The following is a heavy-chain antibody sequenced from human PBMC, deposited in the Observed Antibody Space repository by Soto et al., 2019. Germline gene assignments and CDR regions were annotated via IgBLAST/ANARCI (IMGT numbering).Heavy chain of an antibody. CDR1: GFTFSSYA. Sequence: GGSLRLSCAASGFTFSSYAMHWVRQAPGKGLEWVAVISYDGSNKYYADSVKGRFTISRDNSKNTLYLQMNSLRAEDTAVYYCARGSQIPGTGYYYGMDVWGQGTTVTVSS. CDR2: ISYDGSNK. V-gene: IGHV3-30-3*01. D-gene: IGHD1-1*01. J-gene: IGHJ6*02. CDR3: ARGSQIPGTGYYYGMDV.